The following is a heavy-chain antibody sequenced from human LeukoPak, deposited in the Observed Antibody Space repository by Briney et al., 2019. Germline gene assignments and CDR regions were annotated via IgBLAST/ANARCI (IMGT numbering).Heavy chain of an antibody. CDR2: IWYDGSNK. Sequence: PGRSLRLSCAASGFTFSSYGMHWVRQAPGKGLEWVAVIWYDGSNKYYADSVKGRFTISRDNSKNTLYLQMNSLRAEDTAVYYCARDHRAYDSSGYYYYWGQGTLVTVSS. V-gene: IGHV3-33*01. J-gene: IGHJ4*02. D-gene: IGHD3-22*01. CDR1: GFTFSSYG. CDR3: ARDHRAYDSSGYYYY.